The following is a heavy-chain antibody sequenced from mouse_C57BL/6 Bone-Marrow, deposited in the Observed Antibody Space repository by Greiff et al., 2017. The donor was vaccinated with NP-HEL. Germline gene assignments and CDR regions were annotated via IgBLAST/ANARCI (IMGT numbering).Heavy chain of an antibody. V-gene: IGHV1-59*01. D-gene: IGHD2-4*01. CDR3: ARYDYGSYWYFDV. CDR1: GYTFTSYW. J-gene: IGHJ1*03. Sequence: VQLQQPGAELVRPGTSVKLSCKASGYTFTSYWMPLVKLRPGQGLEWIGVIDPSDSYTNYNQKFKGKGTLTVDTSSSTAYMQLSSLTSEDSAVYYCARYDYGSYWYFDVWGTGTTVTVSS. CDR2: IDPSDSYT.